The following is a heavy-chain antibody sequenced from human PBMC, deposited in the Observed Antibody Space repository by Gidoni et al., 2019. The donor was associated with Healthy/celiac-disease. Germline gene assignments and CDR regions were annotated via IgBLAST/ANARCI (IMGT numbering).Heavy chain of an antibody. CDR3: AREVGLLPAHGYYGMDV. D-gene: IGHD3-22*01. Sequence: EVQLVESGGGLVKPGGSLRLSCAASGFTFSSYSMNWVRQAPGKGLEWVSAISSSSSYIYYADSVKGRFTISRDNAKNSLYLQMNSLRAEDTAVYYCAREVGLLPAHGYYGMDVWGQGTTVTVSS. CDR2: ISSSSSYI. CDR1: GFTFSSYS. V-gene: IGHV3-21*01. J-gene: IGHJ6*02.